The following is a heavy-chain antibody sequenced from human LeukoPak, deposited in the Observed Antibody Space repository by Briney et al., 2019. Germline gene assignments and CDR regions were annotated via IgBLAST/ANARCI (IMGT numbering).Heavy chain of an antibody. CDR3: ATDGGIAARPGASAFDY. CDR2: FDPEDGET. J-gene: IGHJ4*02. CDR1: GYTLTELS. V-gene: IGHV1-24*01. D-gene: IGHD6-6*01. Sequence: ASVKVSCKVSGYTLTELSMHWVRQAPGKGLEWMGGFDPEDGETIYAQKFQGRVTMTEDTSTDTAYMELSSLRSEDTAVYYCATDGGIAARPGASAFDYWGQGTLVTVSS.